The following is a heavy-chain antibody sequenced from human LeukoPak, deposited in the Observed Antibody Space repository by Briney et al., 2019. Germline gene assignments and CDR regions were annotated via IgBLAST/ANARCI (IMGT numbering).Heavy chain of an antibody. D-gene: IGHD6-13*01. V-gene: IGHV3-23*01. J-gene: IGHJ1*01. Sequence: GGSLRLSCAASGFTFGSYAMSWVRQAPGKGLEWVSAISGSGGSTYYADSVKGRFTISRDNSKNTLYLQMNSLRAEDTAVYYCGKTGKYSSSRAHFQHWGQGTLVTVSS. CDR3: GKTGKYSSSRAHFQH. CDR2: ISGSGGST. CDR1: GFTFGSYA.